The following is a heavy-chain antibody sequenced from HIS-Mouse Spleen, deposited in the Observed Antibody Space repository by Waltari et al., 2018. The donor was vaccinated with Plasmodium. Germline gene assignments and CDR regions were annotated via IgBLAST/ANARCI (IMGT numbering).Heavy chain of an antibody. D-gene: IGHD1-26*01. J-gene: IGHJ4*02. Sequence: QLQLQESGPGLVKPAEALSLTCTVSGDSISRSSYYWGWNRQPQGKGLEWIGSIYYSGSTYYNPSLKSRVTISVDTSKNQFSLKLSSVTAADTAVYYCARRGGSYYYFDYWGQGTLVTVSS. CDR1: GDSISRSSYY. V-gene: IGHV4-39*01. CDR3: ARRGGSYYYFDY. CDR2: IYYSGST.